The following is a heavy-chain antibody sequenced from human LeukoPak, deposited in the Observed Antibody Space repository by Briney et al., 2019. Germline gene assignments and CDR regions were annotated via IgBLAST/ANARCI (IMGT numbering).Heavy chain of an antibody. D-gene: IGHD1-26*01. CDR2: IHTTVRP. J-gene: IGHJ2*01. V-gene: IGHV4-61*02. CDR1: GGSVSSGSYY. CDR3: ARAEVGATEGYFDL. Sequence: RSSETLSLTCTVSGGSVSSGSYYWNWIRQSAGKGLEWIGRIHTTVRPDYNPSLRSRVTISVDTSKNQFSLKLSSVTAADTAVYYCARAEVGATEGYFDLWGRGTLVTVSS.